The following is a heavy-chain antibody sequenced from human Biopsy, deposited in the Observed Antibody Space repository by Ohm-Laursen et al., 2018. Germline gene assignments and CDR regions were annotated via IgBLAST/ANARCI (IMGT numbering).Heavy chain of an antibody. CDR1: GFKFDDYG. V-gene: IGHV3-9*01. CDR2: ISWNSGSI. CDR3: ARGYYDIGTGYHYDVFDF. J-gene: IGHJ3*01. Sequence: RSLRLSCSAPGFKFDDYGMNWVRQVPGKGLEWVSRISWNSGSIGYVDSVKGRFTISRDNAKNSLYLQMNSLKAEDTALYYCARGYYDIGTGYHYDVFDFWGRGTLVTVSS. D-gene: IGHD3-9*01.